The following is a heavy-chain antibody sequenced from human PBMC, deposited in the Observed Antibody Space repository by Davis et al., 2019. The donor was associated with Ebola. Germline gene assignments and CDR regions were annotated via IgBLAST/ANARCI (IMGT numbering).Heavy chain of an antibody. CDR3: AASAGTVGKFDY. V-gene: IGHV1-58*02. Sequence: SVKVSCKASGFTFANSAMQWVRQARGQRPEWIGSIVVGNVNTNYAQKFQGRVTITRDMSTSTSYLDLSNLRSEDTAVYYCAASAGTVGKFDYWGQGTLVTVSS. D-gene: IGHD1-14*01. CDR2: IVVGNVNT. J-gene: IGHJ4*01. CDR1: GFTFANSA.